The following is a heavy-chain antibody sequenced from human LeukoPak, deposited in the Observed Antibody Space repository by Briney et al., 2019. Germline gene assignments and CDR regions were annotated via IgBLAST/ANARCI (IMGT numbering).Heavy chain of an antibody. CDR1: GFTFDDYA. V-gene: IGHV3-9*01. CDR3: AKDTRGYSSYDLIG. D-gene: IGHD5-12*01. CDR2: ISWNSGSI. Sequence: GGSLRLSCAASGFTFDDYAMHWVRQAPGKGLEWVSGISWNSGSIGYADSVKGRFTISRDNAKNSLYLQMNSLRAEDTALYYCAKDTRGYSSYDLIGWGQGTLVTVSS. J-gene: IGHJ4*02.